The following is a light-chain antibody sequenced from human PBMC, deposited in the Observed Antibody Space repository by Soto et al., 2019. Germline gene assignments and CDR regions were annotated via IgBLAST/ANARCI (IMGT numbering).Light chain of an antibody. CDR1: QSISSW. V-gene: IGKV1-5*01. CDR2: DSS. J-gene: IGKJ1*01. Sequence: DIQMTQSPSTLSASVGDRVTITCRASQSISSWLAWYQQKPGKAPKLLIYDSSSLESGVPSRFSGSGSGTEFTLTISSLQPDDFATYYCQQYNSYSRTFGQXTKVDIK. CDR3: QQYNSYSRT.